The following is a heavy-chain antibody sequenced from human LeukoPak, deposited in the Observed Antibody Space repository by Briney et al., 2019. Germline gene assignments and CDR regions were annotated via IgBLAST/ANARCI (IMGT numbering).Heavy chain of an antibody. CDR2: VGESVHTT. CDR3: AKDSFIVVRGVGSDDGFAV. V-gene: IGHV3-23*01. Sequence: PGGSLRLSCVASGFTIATYGMSWVRQAPGKGLEWVSVVGESVHTTHYADSVKGRFFTSRDNSKNTVHLEMNSLRAEDTAVYYCAKDSFIVVRGVGSDDGFAVWGQGTMVTVSS. J-gene: IGHJ3*01. D-gene: IGHD3-10*01. CDR1: GFTIATYG.